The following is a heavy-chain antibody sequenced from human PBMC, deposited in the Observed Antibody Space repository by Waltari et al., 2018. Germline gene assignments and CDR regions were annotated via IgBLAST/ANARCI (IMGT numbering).Heavy chain of an antibody. CDR3: AKVYGYDLDAFDI. Sequence: QVQLVESGGGVVQPGRSLRLSCAASGFTFSSYGMHWVRRAPGKGLEWVAVIWYDGSNTYYADSVKGRFTISRDNSKNTLYLQMNSLRAEDTAMYYCAKVYGYDLDAFDIWGQGTMVTVSS. CDR2: IWYDGSNT. J-gene: IGHJ3*02. CDR1: GFTFSSYG. D-gene: IGHD5-12*01. V-gene: IGHV3-30*18.